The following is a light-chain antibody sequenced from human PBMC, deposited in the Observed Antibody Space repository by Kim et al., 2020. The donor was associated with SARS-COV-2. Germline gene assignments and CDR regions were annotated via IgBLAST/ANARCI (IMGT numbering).Light chain of an antibody. CDR3: HQYGNTPRT. V-gene: IGKV3-20*01. CDR2: DAS. J-gene: IGKJ2*01. Sequence: LSPGERATLSCRARQSVNNNYLAWYQQKPGQAPRLLIYDASSRATGIPERFSGSGSGTDFTLTISRLEPEDFAVYYCHQYGNTPRTFGQGTKLEI. CDR1: QSVNNNY.